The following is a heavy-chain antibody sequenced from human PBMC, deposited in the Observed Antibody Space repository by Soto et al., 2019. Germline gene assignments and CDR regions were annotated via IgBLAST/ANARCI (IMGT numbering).Heavy chain of an antibody. CDR1: GGSISSYY. CDR3: ARDARDLRITMVRGAPNYYGMDV. V-gene: IGHV4-59*01. D-gene: IGHD3-10*01. J-gene: IGHJ6*02. CDR2: IYYSGST. Sequence: SETLSLTCTVSGGSISSYYWSWIRQPPGKGLEWIGYIYYSGSTNYNPSLKSRVTISVDTSKNQFSLKLSSVTAADTAVYYCARDARDLRITMVRGAPNYYGMDVWGQGTTVTVSS.